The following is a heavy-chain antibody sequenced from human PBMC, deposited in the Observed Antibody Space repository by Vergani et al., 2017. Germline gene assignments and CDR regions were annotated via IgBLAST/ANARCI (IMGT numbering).Heavy chain of an antibody. D-gene: IGHD3-22*01. CDR3: AKTVPYDSSGWGIDY. Sequence: EVQLLESGGGLVQPGGSLRLSCAASGFTFSSYAMSWVRQAPGKGLEWVSAISGSAISTYYADSVKGRFTSSRDNSKNTLYLQMNSLRAEDTAVYYCAKTVPYDSSGWGIDYWGQGTLVTVSS. CDR2: ISGSAIST. J-gene: IGHJ4*02. V-gene: IGHV3-23*01. CDR1: GFTFSSYA.